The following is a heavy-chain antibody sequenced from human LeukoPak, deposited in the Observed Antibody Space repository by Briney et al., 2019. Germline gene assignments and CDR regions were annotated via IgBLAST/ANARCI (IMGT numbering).Heavy chain of an antibody. J-gene: IGHJ4*02. CDR1: GGSIGSGTYY. CDR3: ARRGTIAAAGFDY. CDR2: IYTSGDT. D-gene: IGHD6-13*01. Sequence: SETLSLTCTVSGGSIGSGTYYWSWIRQPAGKRLEWIGRIYTSGDTNYNPSLKSRVTISVDTSKNQFSLKLSSVTAADTAVYYCARRGTIAAAGFDYWGQGTLVTVSS. V-gene: IGHV4-61*02.